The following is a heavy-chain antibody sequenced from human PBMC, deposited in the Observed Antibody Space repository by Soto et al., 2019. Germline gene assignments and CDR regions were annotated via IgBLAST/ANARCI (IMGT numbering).Heavy chain of an antibody. CDR2: ISYDGSNK. Sequence: QVQLVESGGGVVQPGRSLRLSCAASGFTFSSYAMHWVRQAPGKGLEWVAVISYDGSNKYYADSVKGRFTISRDNSKNTLDLQMNSLRAEDTAVYYCARDTSILWFGEFGFDYWGQGTLVTVSS. CDR3: ARDTSILWFGEFGFDY. V-gene: IGHV3-30-3*01. D-gene: IGHD3-10*01. CDR1: GFTFSSYA. J-gene: IGHJ4*02.